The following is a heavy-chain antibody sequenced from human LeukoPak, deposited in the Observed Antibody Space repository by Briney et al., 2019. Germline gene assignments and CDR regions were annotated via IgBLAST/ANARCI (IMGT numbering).Heavy chain of an antibody. J-gene: IGHJ4*02. Sequence: SETLSLTCTVSGGSISSSSYYWGWIRQPPGKGLEWIGSIYYSGSTYYNPSLKSRVTISVDTSKNQFSLKLSSVTAADTAVYYCARAVAGSYYFDYWGQGTLVTVSS. CDR2: IYYSGST. CDR3: ARAVAGSYYFDY. CDR1: GGSISSSSYY. V-gene: IGHV4-39*01. D-gene: IGHD6-19*01.